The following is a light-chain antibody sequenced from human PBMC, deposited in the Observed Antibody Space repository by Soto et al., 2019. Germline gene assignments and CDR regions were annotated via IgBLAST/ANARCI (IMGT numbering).Light chain of an antibody. J-gene: IGLJ2*01. CDR1: SSDVGGFNY. V-gene: IGLV2-14*01. CDR2: EVS. Sequence: QSALTQPASVSGSPGQSITISCTGTSSDVGGFNYVSWYQQHPGKVPKLMIYEVSKRPSGVSNRFSGSKSGNTASLTISGLQAEDEADYYCSSYTTSSTLLIGGGTKLTVL. CDR3: SSYTTSSTLL.